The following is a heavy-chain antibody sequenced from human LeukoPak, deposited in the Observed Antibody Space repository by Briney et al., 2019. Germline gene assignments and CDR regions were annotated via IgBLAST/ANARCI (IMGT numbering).Heavy chain of an antibody. D-gene: IGHD3-22*01. Sequence: PGGSLRLSCAASGFTLSNAWMTWVRQAPGKGLEWVSFIYSGGNTHYSDSVKGRFTISRDNSKNTLYLQMNSLRADDTAVYYCAKDAAGYDSSGYYYKHFDYWGQGTLVTVSS. J-gene: IGHJ4*02. CDR3: AKDAAGYDSSGYYYKHFDY. V-gene: IGHV3-53*01. CDR1: GFTLSNAW. CDR2: IYSGGNT.